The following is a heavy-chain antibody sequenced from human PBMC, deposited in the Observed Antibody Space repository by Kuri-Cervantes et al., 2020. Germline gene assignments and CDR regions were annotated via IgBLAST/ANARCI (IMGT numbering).Heavy chain of an antibody. CDR3: ARERYRGWFDP. D-gene: IGHD1-26*01. CDR1: GGSVSSGGYY. CDR2: IYYSGST. V-gene: IGHV4-31*03. Sequence: SETLSLTCTVSGGSVSSGGYYWSWIRQHPGKGLEWIGYIYYSGSTYYNPSLKSRVTISVDTSKNQFSLKLSSVTAADTAVYYCARERYRGWFDPWGQGTLVTVSS. J-gene: IGHJ5*02.